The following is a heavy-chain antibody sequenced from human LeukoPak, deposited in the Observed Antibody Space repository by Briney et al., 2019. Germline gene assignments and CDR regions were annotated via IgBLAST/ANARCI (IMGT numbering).Heavy chain of an antibody. J-gene: IGHJ5*02. CDR3: ARGLMWPNWFDP. CDR1: GGSISSGGYY. Sequence: SETLSLTCTVSGGSISSGGYYWSWIRQHPGKGLEWIGYIYYSGSTYYNPSLKSRVTISVDTSKNQFSLKLSSVTAADTAVYYCARGLMWPNWFDPWGQGTLLTVSS. D-gene: IGHD2-21*01. CDR2: IYYSGST. V-gene: IGHV4-31*03.